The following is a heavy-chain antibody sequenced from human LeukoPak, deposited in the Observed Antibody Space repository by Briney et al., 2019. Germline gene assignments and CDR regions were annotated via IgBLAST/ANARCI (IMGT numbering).Heavy chain of an antibody. D-gene: IGHD2-2*01. CDR2: INHSEST. Sequence: ETLSLTCAVYGGSFSGYYWSWIRQPPGKGPEWIGEINHSESTNYNPSLKSRVVISVDTSKSQFSLKLTSVIAADTAVYYCARGYQLLWGGWFDPWGQGTLVTVSS. V-gene: IGHV4-34*01. CDR3: ARGYQLLWGGWFDP. J-gene: IGHJ5*02. CDR1: GGSFSGYY.